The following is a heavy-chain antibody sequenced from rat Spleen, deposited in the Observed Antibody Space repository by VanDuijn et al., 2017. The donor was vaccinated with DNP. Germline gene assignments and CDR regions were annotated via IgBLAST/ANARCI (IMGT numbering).Heavy chain of an antibody. CDR2: LSYDGSST. D-gene: IGHD4-3*01. J-gene: IGHJ2*01. Sequence: EVQLVESGGGLVQPGRSLKLSCAASGFTFSDYAMAWVRQAPKKGLEWVATLSYDGSSTYYRDSVKGRFTISRDNAKPTLYLQMDSLRSEDTATYYCARQAGGYNSFDSWGQGVMVTVSS. CDR3: ARQAGGYNSFDS. V-gene: IGHV5-17*01. CDR1: GFTFSDYA.